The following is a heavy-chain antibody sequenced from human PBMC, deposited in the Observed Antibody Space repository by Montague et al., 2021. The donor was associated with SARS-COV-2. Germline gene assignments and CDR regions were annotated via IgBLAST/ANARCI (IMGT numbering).Heavy chain of an antibody. J-gene: IGHJ4*02. Sequence: SETLSLTCAVYGGSFHIFSWGWIRQSPGKGLEWIGEVDHSGNTKYNPSPKSRVTISVDTSTNQFSLNLTSVTAADTAIYYCARGTRAVQITPGFRYWGQGTLVAVSS. D-gene: IGHD5-24*01. CDR3: ARGTRAVQITPGFRY. V-gene: IGHV4-34*01. CDR1: GGSFHIFS. CDR2: VDHSGNT.